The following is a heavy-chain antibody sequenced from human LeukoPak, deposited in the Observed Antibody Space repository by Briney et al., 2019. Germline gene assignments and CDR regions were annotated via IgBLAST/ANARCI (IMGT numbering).Heavy chain of an antibody. D-gene: IGHD2-2*01. CDR1: GFIFSTYS. CDR3: ARGTYCSNTTCYPLGVFDV. CDR2: ISSGSSTI. J-gene: IGHJ3*01. V-gene: IGHV3-48*01. Sequence: GGSLRLSCEASGFIFSTYSMHWVRQAPGKGLEWVSFISSGSSTIYDADSVKGRFTISRDNAKNSLSLQMNSLRAEDTAVYYCARGTYCSNTTCYPLGVFDVWGQGTMVTVSS.